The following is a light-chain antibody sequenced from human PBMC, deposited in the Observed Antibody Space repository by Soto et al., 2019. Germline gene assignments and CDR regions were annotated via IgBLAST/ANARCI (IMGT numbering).Light chain of an antibody. Sequence: QSALTQPPSASGSPGQSVTISCTGTSSDVGGYNYVSWYQQHPGKAPKLMIYEVSKRPSGVPDRFSGSKSGNTASLTGSGLQAEDEADYYCSSYAGSNPVFGGGTKLTVL. J-gene: IGLJ2*01. V-gene: IGLV2-8*01. CDR2: EVS. CDR1: SSDVGGYNY. CDR3: SSYAGSNPV.